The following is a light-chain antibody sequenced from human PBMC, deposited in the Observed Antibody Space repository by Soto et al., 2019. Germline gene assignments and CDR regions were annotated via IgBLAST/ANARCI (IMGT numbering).Light chain of an antibody. CDR3: YQYNDCPPRT. J-gene: IGKJ1*01. Sequence: IRLSQSPHTLSLTPGQRATLSCRASRDISNNLVWYHQKPVQAPRLLIYDASTRSTGIPARFSGSGSGTEFTLTISSFQYEDFVVYYCYQYNDCPPRTFGQG. CDR1: RDISNN. V-gene: IGKV3-15*01. CDR2: DAS.